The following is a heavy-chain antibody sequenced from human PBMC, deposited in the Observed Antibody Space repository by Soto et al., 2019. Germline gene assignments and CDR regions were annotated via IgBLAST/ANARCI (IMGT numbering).Heavy chain of an antibody. Sequence: GESLKISCKGSGYSFTSYWIGWVRQMPGKGLEWMGIIYPGDSDTRYSPSFQGQVTISADKSISTAYLQWSSLKASDTAMYYCARSPCSSTSCYPWFDLWAQRTLVTVSS. J-gene: IGHJ5*02. CDR2: IYPGDSDT. CDR1: GYSFTSYW. CDR3: ARSPCSSTSCYPWFDL. V-gene: IGHV5-51*01. D-gene: IGHD2-2*01.